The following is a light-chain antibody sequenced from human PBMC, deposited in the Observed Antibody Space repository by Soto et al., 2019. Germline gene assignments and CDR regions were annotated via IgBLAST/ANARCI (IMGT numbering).Light chain of an antibody. J-gene: IGKJ5*01. V-gene: IGKV3-11*01. CDR3: QQRSNWPPIT. Sequence: EIVMTQSPATLSVPPGQRATLSCRASQSVSSNYVAWFHQKPGQAPRLLIYDASNRATGIPARFSGGGSGTDFTLTIDNLEPEDFAIYYCQQRSNWPPITFGQGTRLEIK. CDR1: QSVSSN. CDR2: DAS.